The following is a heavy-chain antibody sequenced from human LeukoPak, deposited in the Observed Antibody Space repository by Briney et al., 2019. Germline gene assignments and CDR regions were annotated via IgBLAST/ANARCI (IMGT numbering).Heavy chain of an antibody. V-gene: IGHV3-11*01. CDR1: GFIFSDPY. D-gene: IGHD2-2*03. CDR2: ITGNGDQV. J-gene: IGHJ3*01. CDR3: TREMRVGGIGSSSAFDL. Sequence: GGSLRLSCAASGFIFSDPYMSWIRQAPGKGLEWVSKITGNGDQVYYADSVRGRFTISRDNAKESLYFQMNSLRPEDTGLYYCTREMRVGGIGSSSAFDLWGQGTMVVVSS.